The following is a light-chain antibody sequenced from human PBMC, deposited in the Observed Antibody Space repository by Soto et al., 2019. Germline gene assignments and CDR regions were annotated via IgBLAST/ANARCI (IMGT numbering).Light chain of an antibody. J-gene: IGLJ1*01. CDR1: SSDVGGYNY. CDR3: SSYTSSSTLEV. V-gene: IGLV2-14*01. CDR2: EVS. Sequence: ALTQPASVSGSPGQSITISCTGTSSDVGGYNYVSWYQQHPGKAPKLMIYEVSNRPSGVSNRFSGSKSGSTASLTISGLQAEDEADYYCSSYTSSSTLEVFGTGTKVTVL.